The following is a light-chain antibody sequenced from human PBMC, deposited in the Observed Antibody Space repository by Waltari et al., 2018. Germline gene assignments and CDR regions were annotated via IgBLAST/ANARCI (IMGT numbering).Light chain of an antibody. CDR2: TTS. Sequence: IKMTQSPSPLFPSFGDRVPSTCRASQNISTYLNWYQQKPGKAPKLLIYTTSSLQSGVPSRFSGSGSGTEFTLTISSLQPEDFATYYCQQSYSTQGTFGPGTKVDIK. V-gene: IGKV1-39*01. J-gene: IGKJ3*01. CDR3: QQSYSTQGT. CDR1: QNISTY.